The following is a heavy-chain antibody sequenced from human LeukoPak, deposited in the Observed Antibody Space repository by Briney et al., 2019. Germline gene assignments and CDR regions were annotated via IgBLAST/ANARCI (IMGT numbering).Heavy chain of an antibody. CDR1: GFTFSSYS. D-gene: IGHD3-10*01. CDR3: ARAGITMVRGVIRHYYFDY. CDR2: IYSGGST. J-gene: IGHJ4*02. V-gene: IGHV3-53*04. Sequence: PGGSLRLSCAASGFTFSSYSMNWVRQAPGKGLEWVSVIYSGGSTYYADSVKGRFTISRHNSKNTLYLQMNSLRAEDTAVYYCARAGITMVRGVIRHYYFDYWGQGTLVTVSS.